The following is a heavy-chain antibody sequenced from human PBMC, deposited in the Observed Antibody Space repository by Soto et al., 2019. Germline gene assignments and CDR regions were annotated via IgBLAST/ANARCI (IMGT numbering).Heavy chain of an antibody. D-gene: IGHD4-17*01. J-gene: IGHJ4*03. CDR1: GFTFSSYW. CDR3: AREIMTTVAIDY. Sequence: GGSLRLSCAASGFTFSSYWMHWVRQAPGKGLVWVSRINRDGSSTSYADSVKGRFTISRDNAKNTLYLQMNSLRAEDTAVYYCAREIMTTVAIDYWGQGTTVTVSS. CDR2: INRDGSST. V-gene: IGHV3-74*01.